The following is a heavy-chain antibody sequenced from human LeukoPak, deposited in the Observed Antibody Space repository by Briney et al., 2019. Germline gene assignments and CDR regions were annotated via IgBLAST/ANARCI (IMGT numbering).Heavy chain of an antibody. J-gene: IGHJ5*02. CDR3: ARDRDYYDSSGYENGFDP. Sequence: SVKVSCKASGGTFSSYTISWARQAPGQGLEWMGRIIPILGIANYAQKFQGRVTITADKSTSTAYMELSSLRSEDTAVYYCARDRDYYDSSGYENGFDPWGQGTLVTVSS. V-gene: IGHV1-69*04. CDR2: IIPILGIA. D-gene: IGHD3-22*01. CDR1: GGTFSSYT.